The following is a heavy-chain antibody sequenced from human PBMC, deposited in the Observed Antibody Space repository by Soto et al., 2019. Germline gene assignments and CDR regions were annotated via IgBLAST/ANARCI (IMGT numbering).Heavy chain of an antibody. CDR2: INPNSGGT. V-gene: IGHV1-2*04. Sequence: SVKVSCKASGYTFTGYYMPWVRQAPGQGLEWMGWINPNSGGTNYAQKFQGWVTMTRDTSISTAYMELSRLRSDDTAVYYCARDSVASAQTGYYGMDVWGQGTTVTVSS. CDR3: ARDSVASAQTGYYGMDV. CDR1: GYTFTGYY. J-gene: IGHJ6*02.